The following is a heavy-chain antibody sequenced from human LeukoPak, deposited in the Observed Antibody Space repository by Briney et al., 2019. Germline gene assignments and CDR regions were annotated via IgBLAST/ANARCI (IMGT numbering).Heavy chain of an antibody. J-gene: IGHJ4*02. CDR2: ISYDGSNK. V-gene: IGHV3-30-3*01. CDR3: ARAALGNYYYFDY. Sequence: GRSLRLSCAASGFTFSNYAMHWVRQAPGKGLEWVAVISYDGSNKYYADSVKGRFTISRDNSKNTLYLQMNSLRAEDTAVYYCARAALGNYYYFDYWGQGTLVTVSS. D-gene: IGHD1-7*01. CDR1: GFTFSNYA.